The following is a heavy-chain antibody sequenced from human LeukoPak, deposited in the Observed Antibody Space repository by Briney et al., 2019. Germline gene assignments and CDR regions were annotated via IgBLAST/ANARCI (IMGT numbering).Heavy chain of an antibody. CDR1: GDSISSGDYY. D-gene: IGHD5-24*01. Sequence: SETLSLTCTVPGDSISSGDYYWSWIRQPPGKGLEWIAYIYHTGSTYYNPSLRSRVIISVDTSKNQFSLKLSSMTAADMAVYYCARVDGPFDIWGQGTMVTVSS. CDR3: ARVDGPFDI. J-gene: IGHJ3*02. CDR2: IYHTGST. V-gene: IGHV4-30-4*08.